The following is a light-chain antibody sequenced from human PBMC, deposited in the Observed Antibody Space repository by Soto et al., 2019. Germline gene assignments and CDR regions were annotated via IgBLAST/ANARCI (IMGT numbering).Light chain of an antibody. CDR2: NAS. V-gene: IGKV1-5*03. CDR3: QQYDTPFPT. J-gene: IGKJ1*01. Sequence: DTQMTQSPSTLSASVGDRVTITCRASQSISSWLAWYQQRPGRAPQLLIYNASTLKSGVPSRFSGGGSGTEFTLTISSLQPDDFAIYYCQQYDTPFPTFGQGTKVEI. CDR1: QSISSW.